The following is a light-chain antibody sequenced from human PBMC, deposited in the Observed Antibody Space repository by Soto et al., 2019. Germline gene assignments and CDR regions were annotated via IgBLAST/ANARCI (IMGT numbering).Light chain of an antibody. Sequence: EIVLTQSPGTLSLSPGERATLSCRASQSVSSSYLAWYQQKPGQAPRLLIYDASSRATGIPDRFSGSGSGTDFTLTISRLEPEDFAVYYCQKYGSSPKWPFGQGTKADIK. CDR2: DAS. V-gene: IGKV3-20*01. CDR3: QKYGSSPKWP. J-gene: IGKJ1*01. CDR1: QSVSSSY.